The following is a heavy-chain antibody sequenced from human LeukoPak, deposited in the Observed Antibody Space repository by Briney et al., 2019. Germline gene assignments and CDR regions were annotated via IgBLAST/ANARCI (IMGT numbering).Heavy chain of an antibody. CDR2: IYHSGST. D-gene: IGHD2-15*01. CDR1: GDSISSGYY. Sequence: SETLSLTCTVSGDSISSGYYWGWLRQPPGKGLEWIGSIYHSGSTYYNPSLKSRVTISVDTSKNQFSLKLSSVTAADTAVYYCATTALGYCSGGSCYYNYYYYGMDVWGQGTTVTVSS. V-gene: IGHV4-38-2*02. J-gene: IGHJ6*02. CDR3: ATTALGYCSGGSCYYNYYYYGMDV.